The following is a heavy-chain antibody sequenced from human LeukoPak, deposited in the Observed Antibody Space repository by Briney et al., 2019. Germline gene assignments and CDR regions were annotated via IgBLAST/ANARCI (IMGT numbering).Heavy chain of an antibody. V-gene: IGHV3-23*01. CDR2: ASTDGTP. Sequence: PGGSLRLSCTVSGFTFGNYAMTWVRQGPGKGLESVSSASTDGTPYYANSVKGRFTISRDNSKSTLYLRMNSLRAEDTAVYYCAKLRHGGYYSYMDVGAKGPRSPSP. J-gene: IGHJ6*03. CDR1: GFTFGNYA. CDR3: AKLRHGGYYSYMDV. D-gene: IGHD2-21*01.